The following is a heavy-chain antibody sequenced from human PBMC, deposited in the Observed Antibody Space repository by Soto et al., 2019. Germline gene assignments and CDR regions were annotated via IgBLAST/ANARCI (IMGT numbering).Heavy chain of an antibody. CDR2: INPSGGST. CDR1: GYTFTSYY. Sequence: ASVKVSCKASGYTFTSYYIHWVRQAPGQGLEWMGIINPSGGSTSYAQKFQGRVTMTRNTSTSTAYMELSSLRSEDTAVYYCARVPPFRHSGRTRTFYTWFDPWGQGTLVTVSS. D-gene: IGHD1-7*01. V-gene: IGHV1-46*01. J-gene: IGHJ5*02. CDR3: ARVPPFRHSGRTRTFYTWFDP.